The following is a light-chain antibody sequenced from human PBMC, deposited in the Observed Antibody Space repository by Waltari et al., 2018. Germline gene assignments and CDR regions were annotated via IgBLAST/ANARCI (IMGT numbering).Light chain of an antibody. V-gene: IGLV2-8*01. CDR1: SPDVGPFNL. CDR2: EVT. J-gene: IGLJ3*02. Sequence: QSPLPPPPSPSGSPGQSSTLPCPGASPDVGPFNLFSWYQQHPGKAPKLMIYEVTKRPSGVPDRFSGSKSGNTASLSVSGLQAEDEADYYCTSYAGSDKLLFGGGTKLTVL. CDR3: TSYAGSDKLL.